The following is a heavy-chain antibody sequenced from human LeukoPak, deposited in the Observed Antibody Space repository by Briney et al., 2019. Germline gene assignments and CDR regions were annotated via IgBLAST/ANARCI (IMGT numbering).Heavy chain of an antibody. CDR2: IRYDGSNK. D-gene: IGHD4-17*01. CDR3: ARGSKSYGDYIRSRIHYFDY. V-gene: IGHV3-30*02. CDR1: GFTFSSYG. J-gene: IGHJ4*02. Sequence: GGSLRLSCAASGFTFSSYGMHWVRQAPGKGLEWVAFIRYDGSNKYYADSVKGRFTISRDNSKNTLYLQMNSLRAEDTDVYYCARGSKSYGDYIRSRIHYFDYWGQGTLVTVSS.